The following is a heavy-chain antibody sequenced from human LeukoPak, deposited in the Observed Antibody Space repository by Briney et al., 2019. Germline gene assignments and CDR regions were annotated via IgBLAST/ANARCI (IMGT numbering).Heavy chain of an antibody. CDR1: GFIFSGHW. V-gene: IGHV3-7*01. CDR2: INQDGSVT. D-gene: IGHD1-26*01. Sequence: GGSLRLSCADSGFIFSGHWVTWVRQAPGKGLEWVANINQDGSVTWYVDSVKGRSTLSRDNAKKSVYLQMNSPRADDTAVYFCARDAGWGRFDYWGQGTLLTVSP. J-gene: IGHJ4*02. CDR3: ARDAGWGRFDY.